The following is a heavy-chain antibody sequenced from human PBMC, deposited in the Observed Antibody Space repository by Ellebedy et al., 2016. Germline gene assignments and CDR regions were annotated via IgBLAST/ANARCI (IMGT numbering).Heavy chain of an antibody. CDR1: GGSFSGYY. J-gene: IGHJ4*02. D-gene: IGHD5-12*01. Sequence: SETLSLXXAVYGGSFSGYYWSWIRQPPGKGLEWIGYIYHSGSTYYNPSLKSRVTISVDRSKNRFSLKLSSVTAADTAVYYCARGDIQSPFDYWGQGTLVTVSS. V-gene: IGHV4-34*01. CDR3: ARGDIQSPFDY. CDR2: IYHSGST.